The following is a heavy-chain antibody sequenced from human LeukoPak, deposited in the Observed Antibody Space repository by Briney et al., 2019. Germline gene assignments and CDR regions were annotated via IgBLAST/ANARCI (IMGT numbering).Heavy chain of an antibody. Sequence: PSETLSPTCSVSGDSISTSSYYWGWIRQPPGKGLEWIGTIYYSGSTYYNPSLKSRVTISVDTSKNQFSLKLSSVTAADTAVYYCAMPYYDILTGYYSAFDIWGQGTMVTVSS. CDR2: IYYSGST. CDR1: GDSISTSSYY. D-gene: IGHD3-9*01. CDR3: AMPYYDILTGYYSAFDI. J-gene: IGHJ3*02. V-gene: IGHV4-39*07.